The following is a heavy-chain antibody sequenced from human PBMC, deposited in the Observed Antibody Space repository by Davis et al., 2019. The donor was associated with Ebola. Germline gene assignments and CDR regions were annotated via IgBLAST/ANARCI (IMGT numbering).Heavy chain of an antibody. CDR2: IYYSGST. J-gene: IGHJ4*02. V-gene: IGHV4-59*01. CDR3: SRGEDGVGPGKY. Sequence: PSETLSLTCTVSGGSISSYYWSWIRQPPGKGLEWIGYIYYSGSTNYNPSLKSRVTIPLDASKNQFSLLLTSVTAADMAVYYCSRGEDGVGPGKYWGQGTLVTVSS. CDR1: GGSISSYY. D-gene: IGHD1-26*01.